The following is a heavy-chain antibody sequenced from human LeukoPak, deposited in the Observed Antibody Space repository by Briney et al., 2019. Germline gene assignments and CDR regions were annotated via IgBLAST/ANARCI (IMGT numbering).Heavy chain of an antibody. CDR1: GFTFSSYG. CDR3: AREGWDLNALDI. J-gene: IGHJ3*02. D-gene: IGHD1-26*01. Sequence: GGSLRLSCAASGFTFSSYGMHWVRQAPGKGLEWVAFIRYDGSNKYYADSVKGRFTISRDNAKNSLYLQMSSLRAEDTAIYYCAREGWDLNALDIWGQGTMVTVSS. V-gene: IGHV3-30*02. CDR2: IRYDGSNK.